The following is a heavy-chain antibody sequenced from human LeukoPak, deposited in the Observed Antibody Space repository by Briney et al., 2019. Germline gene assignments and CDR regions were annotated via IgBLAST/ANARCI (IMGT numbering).Heavy chain of an antibody. D-gene: IGHD2-2*02. CDR1: GFTFVDYA. CDR3: AKALCSSTSCHIDY. V-gene: IGHV3-9*01. J-gene: IGHJ4*02. CDR2: ISWNSGSI. Sequence: PGRSLRLSCAASGFTFVDYAMHWVRQAPGKGLEWVSGISWNSGSIGYADSVKGRFTISRDNAKNSLYLQMNSLRAEDTALYYCAKALCSSTSCHIDYWGQGTLVTVSS.